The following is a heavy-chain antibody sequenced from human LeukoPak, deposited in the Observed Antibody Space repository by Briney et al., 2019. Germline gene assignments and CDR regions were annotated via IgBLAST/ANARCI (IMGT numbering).Heavy chain of an antibody. Sequence: ASVKVSCKASGYTFTSHYMHWVRQAPGQGLEWMGIINPSGGSTSYAQKFQGRVTMTRDTSTSTVYMELSSLRSEDTAVYYCARGPSVVPAAATTWIQLWLPSDYWGQGTLVTVSS. CDR2: INPSGGST. CDR1: GYTFTSHY. D-gene: IGHD5-18*01. CDR3: ARGPSVVPAAATTWIQLWLPSDY. V-gene: IGHV1-46*01. J-gene: IGHJ4*02.